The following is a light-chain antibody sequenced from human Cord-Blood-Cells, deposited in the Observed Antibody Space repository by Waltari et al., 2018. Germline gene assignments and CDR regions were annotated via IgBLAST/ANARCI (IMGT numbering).Light chain of an antibody. J-gene: IGKJ1*01. CDR3: LQDYNYPWT. CDR2: AAS. CDR1: QCIRND. V-gene: IGKV1-6*01. Sequence: AIQMTQSPSSMSASVGDRVTITCRASQCIRNDLGWYQQKPGKAPKLLIYAASSLQSGVPSRFSGSGSCTDFTLTISSLQPEDFAPYYCLQDYNYPWTLGQGTKVEIK.